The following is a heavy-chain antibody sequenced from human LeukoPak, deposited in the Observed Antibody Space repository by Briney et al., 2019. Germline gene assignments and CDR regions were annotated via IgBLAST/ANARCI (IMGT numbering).Heavy chain of an antibody. CDR1: GFTFSSYG. CDR3: ASTSRYSYSYWFDY. V-gene: IGHV3-48*04. D-gene: IGHD5-18*01. CDR2: ISSSGSTI. J-gene: IGHJ4*02. Sequence: GGSLRLSCAASGFTFSSYGMSWVRQAPGKGLEWVSYISSSGSTIYYADSVKGRFTISRDNAKNSLYLQMNSLRAEDTAVYYCASTSRYSYSYWFDYWGQGTLVTVSS.